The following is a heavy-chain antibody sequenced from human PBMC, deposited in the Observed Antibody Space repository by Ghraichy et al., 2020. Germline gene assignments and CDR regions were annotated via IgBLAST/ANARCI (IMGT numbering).Heavy chain of an antibody. CDR3: ARTTEENSGSYPRFFYYYMDV. Sequence: SETLSLTCSVSGVSIRDSYWSWLRQPPGKGLEWIGYVFYSGITNYNPSLKSRVTISIDTSRTHFSLRLMSVTAADTAMYYCARTTEENSGSYPRFFYYYMDVWGKGTTVTVSS. V-gene: IGHV4-59*01. D-gene: IGHD1-26*01. CDR1: GVSIRDSY. CDR2: VFYSGIT. J-gene: IGHJ6*03.